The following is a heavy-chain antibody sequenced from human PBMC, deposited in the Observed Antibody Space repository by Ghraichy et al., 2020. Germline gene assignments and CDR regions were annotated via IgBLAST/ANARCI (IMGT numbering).Heavy chain of an antibody. D-gene: IGHD2-15*01. CDR3: VRRVVVVPDTKDAFDI. J-gene: IGHJ3*02. CDR2: IYFTGST. V-gene: IGHV4-61*01. Sequence: SQTLSLTCSVSGDSVNSANHYWNWIRQPPGKGLEWIGYIYFTGSTKTNPSLESRVTVSVDMSKNQFSLKLTSVTAADTAVYFCVRRVVVVPDTKDAFDIWGQGTILTVSA. CDR1: GDSVNSANHY.